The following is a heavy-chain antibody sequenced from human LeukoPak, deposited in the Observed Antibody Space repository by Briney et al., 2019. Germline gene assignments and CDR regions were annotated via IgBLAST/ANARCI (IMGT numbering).Heavy chain of an antibody. Sequence: ASVKVSCKASGGTFSRYAISWVRQAPGQGLEWMGWISAYNGNTNYAQKLQGRVTMTTDTSTSTAYMELSSLRSEDTAVYYCARDKGSSGYYEGFDYWGQGTLVTVSS. CDR1: GGTFSRYA. CDR2: ISAYNGNT. CDR3: ARDKGSSGYYEGFDY. V-gene: IGHV1-18*01. D-gene: IGHD3-22*01. J-gene: IGHJ4*02.